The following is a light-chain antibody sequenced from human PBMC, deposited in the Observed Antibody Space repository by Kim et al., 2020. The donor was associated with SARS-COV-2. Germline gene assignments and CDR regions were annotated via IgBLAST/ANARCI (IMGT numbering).Light chain of an antibody. CDR3: QHYGSSPPIT. J-gene: IGKJ5*01. V-gene: IGKV3-20*01. CDR1: QTVSSSY. Sequence: EIVLTQSPGSLSLSPGERATLSCRASQTVSSSYFAWYQQKPGQAPRLLINGASSRATGIPDRFSGSGSGTDFTLTISRLEPEDSAVYYCQHYGSSPPITFGQGTRLDIK. CDR2: GAS.